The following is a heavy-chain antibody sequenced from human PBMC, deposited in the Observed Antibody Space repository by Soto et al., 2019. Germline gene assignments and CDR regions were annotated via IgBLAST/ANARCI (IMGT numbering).Heavy chain of an antibody. J-gene: IGHJ4*02. CDR2: TSGSLTSA. Sequence: PGGSLRLSCGISGFTFRDFAMSWVRQAPGKGLEWVATTSGSLTSAFYADSVKGRFTISRDLSTNSLYLQMNSLRAEDTAVYYCARDQGYYESSGYFDYWGQGTLVTVSS. CDR1: GFTFRDFA. CDR3: ARDQGYYESSGYFDY. D-gene: IGHD3-22*01. V-gene: IGHV3-23*01.